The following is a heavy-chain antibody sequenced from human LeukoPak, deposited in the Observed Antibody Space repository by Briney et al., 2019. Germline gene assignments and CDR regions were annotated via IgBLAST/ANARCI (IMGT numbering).Heavy chain of an antibody. CDR1: GFTFSNYW. V-gene: IGHV3-74*01. D-gene: IGHD1-14*01. CDR2: ITSDGGST. J-gene: IGHJ3*02. Sequence: GGSLRLSCAASGFTFSNYWMHWVRQAPGKGLVWVSRITSDGGSTNYADSVKGRFTISRDNAKNTLYLQLNSLRAEDTAVYYCVRHRIAGTFEPFAIWGQGTMVTVS. CDR3: VRHRIAGTFEPFAI.